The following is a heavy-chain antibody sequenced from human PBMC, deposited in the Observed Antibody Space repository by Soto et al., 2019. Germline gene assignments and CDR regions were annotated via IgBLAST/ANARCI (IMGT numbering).Heavy chain of an antibody. J-gene: IGHJ3*02. CDR2: IWYDGSNK. D-gene: IGHD3-22*01. Sequence: GGSLRLSCAASGFTFSSYGMHWVRQAPGKGLEWVAVIWYDGSNKYYADSVKGRFTISRDNSKNTLYLQMNSLRAEDTAVYYCALLDTYYYDSSGYPHSHDAFDIWGQGTMVTVSS. V-gene: IGHV3-33*01. CDR1: GFTFSSYG. CDR3: ALLDTYYYDSSGYPHSHDAFDI.